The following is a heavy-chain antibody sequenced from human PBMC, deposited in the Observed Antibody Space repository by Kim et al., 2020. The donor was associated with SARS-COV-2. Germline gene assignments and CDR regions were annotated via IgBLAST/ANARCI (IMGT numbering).Heavy chain of an antibody. D-gene: IGHD3-10*01. V-gene: IGHV4-59*01. J-gene: IGHJ4*02. Sequence: YNPSLKGRFTISVDTSKNQFSLKRSSVTAADTAVYYCARDRSYGSGGIDYWGQGTLVTVSS. CDR3: ARDRSYGSGGIDY.